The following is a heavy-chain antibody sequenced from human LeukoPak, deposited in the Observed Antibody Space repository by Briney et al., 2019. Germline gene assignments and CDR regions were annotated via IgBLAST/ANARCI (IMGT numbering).Heavy chain of an antibody. Sequence: GGSLRLSCAASGFTLSNSWMHWVRQAPGKGLVWVSRTNGDGSDTSYADSVKGRFTISRDSATNTLYLQTNSLRAEDTAIYYCVRDGEYSHGIDFDYWGQGTLVTVSP. J-gene: IGHJ4*02. CDR1: GFTLSNSW. D-gene: IGHD5-18*01. CDR3: VRDGEYSHGIDFDY. CDR2: TNGDGSDT. V-gene: IGHV3-74*01.